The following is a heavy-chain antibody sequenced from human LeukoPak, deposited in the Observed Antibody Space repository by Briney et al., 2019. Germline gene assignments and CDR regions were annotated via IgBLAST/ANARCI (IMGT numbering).Heavy chain of an antibody. D-gene: IGHD3-10*01. Sequence: GGSLRLSCAASGFTFGGYGMHWVRQAPGNGLEWVAVISYDGSNKYYADSVKGRFTISRDNSKSTLYLQMNSLRAEDTAVYYCAKDLGSGISQYYGMDVWGQGTTVTV. CDR2: ISYDGSNK. CDR1: GFTFGGYG. CDR3: AKDLGSGISQYYGMDV. V-gene: IGHV3-30*18. J-gene: IGHJ6*02.